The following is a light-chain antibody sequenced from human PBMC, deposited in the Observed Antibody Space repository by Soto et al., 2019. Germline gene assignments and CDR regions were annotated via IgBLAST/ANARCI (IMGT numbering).Light chain of an antibody. Sequence: QFALTQPASVSGSPGQSITISCTGTSSDVGAYNYVSWHQQHPGKAPKLMIFDVSNRPSGVPNRFSGSKSGDTAALTISGLQAEDEADYYCSSYTRRKTVIFGGGTKLTVL. CDR2: DVS. CDR3: SSYTRRKTVI. CDR1: SSDVGAYNY. J-gene: IGLJ2*01. V-gene: IGLV2-14*03.